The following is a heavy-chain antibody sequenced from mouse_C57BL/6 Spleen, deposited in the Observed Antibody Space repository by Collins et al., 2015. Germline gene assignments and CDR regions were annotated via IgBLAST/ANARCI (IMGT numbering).Heavy chain of an antibody. CDR1: GYSFTGHY. V-gene: IGHV1-42*01. CDR3: ARRITTVVVDY. CDR2: INPSTGGT. D-gene: IGHD1-1*01. Sequence: EVQLQQSGPELVKPGASVKISCKASGYSFTGHYMNWVKQSPEKSLEWIGEINPSTGGTTYNQKFKAKATLTVDKSSSTAYMQLKSLTSEDSAVYYCARRITTVVVDYWGQGTTLTVSS. J-gene: IGHJ2*01.